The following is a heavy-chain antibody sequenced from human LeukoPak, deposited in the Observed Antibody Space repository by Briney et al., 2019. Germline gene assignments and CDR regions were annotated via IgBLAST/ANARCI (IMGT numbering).Heavy chain of an antibody. V-gene: IGHV5-51*01. CDR1: GYSFTNYW. J-gene: IGHJ4*02. CDR2: IYPGDSDT. D-gene: IGHD3-22*01. Sequence: GESLKISCKGSGYSFTNYWIGWVRQMPGKGLEWMGIIYPGDSDTRYSPSFQGQVSISADKSMSTAYLHWSSLKASDTAMYYCASSRYYYDSSGYCFDYWGQGTLVTVSS. CDR3: ASSRYYYDSSGYCFDY.